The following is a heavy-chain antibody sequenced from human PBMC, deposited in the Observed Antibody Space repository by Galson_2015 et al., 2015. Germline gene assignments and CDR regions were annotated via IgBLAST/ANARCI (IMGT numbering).Heavy chain of an antibody. J-gene: IGHJ6*02. V-gene: IGHV3-48*03. D-gene: IGHD4-17*01. CDR2: ISSSGSTI. CDR3: ARLNYGDYDFYYYGMDV. CDR1: GFTFSSYE. Sequence: SQRLSCAASGFTFSSYEMNWVRQAPGKGLEWVSYISSSGSTIYYADSVKGRFTISRDNAKNSLYLQMNSLRAEDTAVYYCARLNYGDYDFYYYGMDVWGQGTTVTVSS.